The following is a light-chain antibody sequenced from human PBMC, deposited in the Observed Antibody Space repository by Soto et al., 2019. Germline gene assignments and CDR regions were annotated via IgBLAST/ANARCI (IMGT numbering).Light chain of an antibody. V-gene: IGLV2-11*01. CDR3: CSYAGTYTFDV. CDR1: SSDVGDYNY. Sequence: QSALTQPRSVSGSPGQSVTISCTGTSSDVGDYNYVSWYQQHPGKAPKLIIFDVSKRPSGVPDRFSGSKSGNTASLTISGLQAXXXXDYYCCSYAGTYTFDVFGTGTKLTV. CDR2: DVS. J-gene: IGLJ1*01.